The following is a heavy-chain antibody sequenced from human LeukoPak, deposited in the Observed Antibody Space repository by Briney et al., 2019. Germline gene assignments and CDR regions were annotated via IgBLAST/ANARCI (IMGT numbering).Heavy chain of an antibody. CDR2: IFCRGNT. J-gene: IGHJ4*02. V-gene: IGHV4-39*01. CDR3: ARHGYDVLSGLFDY. Sequence: SETLSLTCTVSGGSISTNNYYWGWIRQPPGKGLEWIGSIFCRGNTYYNPSLKSRVTISIDTSKDQFSLKLTSVTAADTAIFYCARHGYDVLSGLFDYWGQGSLVTVSS. D-gene: IGHD3-3*01. CDR1: GGSISTNNYY.